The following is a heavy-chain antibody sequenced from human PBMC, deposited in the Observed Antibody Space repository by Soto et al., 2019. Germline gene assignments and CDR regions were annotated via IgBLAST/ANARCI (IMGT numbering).Heavy chain of an antibody. CDR3: EQTGSGSMDV. CDR2: IYYSGRT. D-gene: IGHD3-10*01. J-gene: IGHJ6*02. V-gene: IGHV4-59*08. Sequence: SETLALTCTVSGGSISSYYWSWIRQPPGKGLEWIGYIYYSGRTNYNPSLKSRVTISVDTSTNQFSLKLSSVTAADTAVYYCEQTGSGSMDVWGQGTTVTVSS. CDR1: GGSISSYY.